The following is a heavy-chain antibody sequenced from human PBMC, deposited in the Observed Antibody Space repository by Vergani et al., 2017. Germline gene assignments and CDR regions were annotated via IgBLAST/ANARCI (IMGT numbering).Heavy chain of an antibody. D-gene: IGHD4-11*01. CDR2: IRSKANSYAT. CDR1: GFTFSGSA. J-gene: IGHJ4*02. Sequence: EVQLLESGGSLVQPGGSLKLSCAASGFTFSGSAMHWVRQASGKGLEWVGRIRSKANSYATAYAASVKGRFTISRDDSKNTAYLQMNSLKTEDTAVYYCAKDSYYSPHLGGQGTLVTVSS. CDR3: AKDSYYSPHL. V-gene: IGHV3-73*01.